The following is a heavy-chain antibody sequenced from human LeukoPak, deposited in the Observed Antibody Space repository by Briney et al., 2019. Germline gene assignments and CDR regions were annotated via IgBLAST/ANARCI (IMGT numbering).Heavy chain of an antibody. CDR3: ASTRNPQLYYDFWSGYYRA. CDR1: GFTFSDYY. J-gene: IGHJ5*02. CDR2: ISSSGSTI. V-gene: IGHV3-11*04. Sequence: KSGGSLRLSCAASGFTFSDYYMSWIRQAPGKGLEWVSYISSSGSTIYYADSVKGRFTISRDNAKNLLYLQMNSLRAEDTAVYYCASTRNPQLYYDFWSGYYRAWGQGTLVTVSS. D-gene: IGHD3-3*01.